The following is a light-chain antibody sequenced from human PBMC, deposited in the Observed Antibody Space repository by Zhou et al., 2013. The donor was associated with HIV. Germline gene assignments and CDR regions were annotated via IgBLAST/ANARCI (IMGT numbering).Light chain of an antibody. CDR3: QQYRTESRT. CDR1: QDIRTY. CDR2: AAS. J-gene: IGKJ1*01. V-gene: IGKV1-8*01. Sequence: AIRITQSPSSLSASAGDRVTISCRATQDIRTYLAWYQQQPGKAPKLLVYAASTVQTGAPLRFSGSGSGTDFTLTINGLQSEDFASYFCQQYRTESRTFGQGTKVEIK.